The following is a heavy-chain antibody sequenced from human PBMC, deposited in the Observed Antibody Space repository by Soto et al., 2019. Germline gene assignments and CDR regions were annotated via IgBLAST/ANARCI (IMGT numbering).Heavy chain of an antibody. V-gene: IGHV4-59*01. Sequence: SETLSLTCTVSGGSISPFYWSWVRQPPGKGLEWIGYLYYSDNTNYNPSLKSRVTISVDASKNQVSLRLTSVTAADTAVYYCARVGGFAARTFDYWGQGTVLTVSS. CDR2: LYYSDNT. J-gene: IGHJ4*02. CDR3: ARVGGFAARTFDY. CDR1: GGSISPFY. D-gene: IGHD6-25*01.